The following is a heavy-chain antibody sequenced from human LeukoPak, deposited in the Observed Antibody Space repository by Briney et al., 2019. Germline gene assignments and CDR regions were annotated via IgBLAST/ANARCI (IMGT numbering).Heavy chain of an antibody. CDR3: ARAAVLQRGIDY. D-gene: IGHD1-1*01. CDR1: GGSFRGYY. J-gene: IGHJ4*02. Sequence: KPSETLSLTCAVYGGSFRGYYWSWIRQPPGKGLEWIGEINHSGSTNYNPSLKSRVTISVDTSKNQFSLKLSSVTAADTAVYYCARAAVLQRGIDYWGQGTLVTVSS. V-gene: IGHV4-34*01. CDR2: INHSGST.